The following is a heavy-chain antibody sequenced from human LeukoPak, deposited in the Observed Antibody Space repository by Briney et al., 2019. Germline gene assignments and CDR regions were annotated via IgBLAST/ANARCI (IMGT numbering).Heavy chain of an antibody. J-gene: IGHJ5*02. CDR2: INNDGSGT. CDR3: VRGGESTWS. D-gene: IGHD2-15*01. V-gene: IGHV3-74*01. CDR1: GFIFSDYD. Sequence: GGSLRLSCAASGFIFSDYDMSWVRQAPGEGLEWVSRINNDGSGTTYADSVKGRFTISRDDAKNTLYLQMNSLRAEDTAVYYCVRGGESTWSWGQGTLVTVSS.